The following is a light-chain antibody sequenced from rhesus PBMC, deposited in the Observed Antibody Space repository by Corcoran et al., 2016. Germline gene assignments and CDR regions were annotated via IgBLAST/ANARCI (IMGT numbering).Light chain of an antibody. V-gene: IGLV2-32*01. CDR1: SSDIGGYNY. CDR2: EVS. J-gene: IGLJ1*01. Sequence: QAALTQPRSVSGSPGQSVTISCTGTSSDIGGYNYVSWYQQHPGTATKLMIYEVSKRPSGVSDRFSGSKSGNTASLTISGLQAEDEADYYCCSYAGSYTFYIFGAGTRLTVL. CDR3: CSYAGSYTFYI.